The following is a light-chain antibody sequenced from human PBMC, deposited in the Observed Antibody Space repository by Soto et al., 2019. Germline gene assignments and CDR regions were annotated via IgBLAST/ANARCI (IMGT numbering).Light chain of an antibody. J-gene: IGKJ4*01. CDR3: QQYGSRPALS. V-gene: IGKV3-20*01. Sequence: EKVLTQSPGTLSLSPGERATLSCRASQSVTSSYLAWYQQKPGQAPRLLIYGASSRATGIPDRFSGSGSGTDFTLTIKRLEPEDFAVYSGQQYGSRPALSVGGGTDAEIK. CDR1: QSVTSSY. CDR2: GAS.